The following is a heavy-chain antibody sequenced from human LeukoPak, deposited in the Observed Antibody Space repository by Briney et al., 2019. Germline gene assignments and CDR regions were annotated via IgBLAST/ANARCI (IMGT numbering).Heavy chain of an antibody. CDR2: IYYSGST. V-gene: IGHV4-39*01. D-gene: IGHD3-22*01. CDR1: GGSISSYY. CDR3: ARQMIGRNYYDSSGYNDY. Sequence: SETLSLTCTVSGGSISSYYWGWIRQSPGKGLEWIGSIYYSGSTYYNPSLKSRVTISVDTSKNQFPLKLSSVTAADTAVYYCARQMIGRNYYDSSGYNDYWGQGTLVTVSS. J-gene: IGHJ4*02.